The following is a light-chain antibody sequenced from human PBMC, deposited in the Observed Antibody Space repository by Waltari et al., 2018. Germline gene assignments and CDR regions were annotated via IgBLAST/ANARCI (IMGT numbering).Light chain of an antibody. J-gene: IGLJ3*02. CDR2: DVT. V-gene: IGLV2-14*01. CDR1: SSDVGGFAY. Sequence: QSALTQPASVSGSPGQSITISCTGTSSDVGGFAYVSCYQQHPAKAPKLMIFDVTKRPSGVSDRFSGSKSGNTASLTMSGLHTEDEADYYCASYTSSKTWVFGGGTKLTVL. CDR3: ASYTSSKTWV.